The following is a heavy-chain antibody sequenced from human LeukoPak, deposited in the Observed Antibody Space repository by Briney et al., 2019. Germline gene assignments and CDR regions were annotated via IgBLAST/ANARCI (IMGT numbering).Heavy chain of an antibody. CDR1: GYTFTSYG. D-gene: IGHD5-12*01. V-gene: IGHV1-2*02. CDR3: ARGRVATMPRLESAGDY. Sequence: ASVKVSCKASGYTFTSYGISWVRQAPGQGLEWMGWINPNSGGTNYAQKFQGRVTMTRDTSIITAYMELSRLRSDDTAVYYCARGRVATMPRLESAGDYWGQGTLVTVSS. J-gene: IGHJ4*02. CDR2: INPNSGGT.